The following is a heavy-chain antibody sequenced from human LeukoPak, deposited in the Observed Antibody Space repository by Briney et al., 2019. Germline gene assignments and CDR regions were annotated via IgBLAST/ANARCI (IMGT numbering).Heavy chain of an antibody. CDR1: GFTFSSYS. CDR3: ARDSANVVGAKSIFDY. Sequence: GGSLRLSCAASGFTFSSYSMNWVRQAPGKGLEWVSSISGSSSYIYYANSVKGRFTISRDNAKNSLHLQMSSLRAEDTAVYYCARDSANVVGAKSIFDYWGQGALVTVSS. V-gene: IGHV3-21*01. J-gene: IGHJ4*02. CDR2: ISGSSSYI. D-gene: IGHD1-26*01.